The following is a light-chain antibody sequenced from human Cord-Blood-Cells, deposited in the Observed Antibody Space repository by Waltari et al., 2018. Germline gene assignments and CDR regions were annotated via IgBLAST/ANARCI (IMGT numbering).Light chain of an antibody. CDR3: SSYTSSSTLV. J-gene: IGLJ2*01. Sequence: QSALTQPASVSGSPRQSITISCTGTSSHVGGYNYVSWYQQHPGKAPKLMIYDVSNRPSGVSNRFSGSKSGNTASLTISVLQAEDEADYYCSSYTSSSTLVFGGGTKLTVL. CDR2: DVS. CDR1: SSHVGGYNY. V-gene: IGLV2-14*01.